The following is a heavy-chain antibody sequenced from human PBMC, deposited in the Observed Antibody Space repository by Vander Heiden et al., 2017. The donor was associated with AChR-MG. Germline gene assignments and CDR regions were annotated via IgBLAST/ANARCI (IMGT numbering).Heavy chain of an antibody. CDR2: IIPIFGTA. V-gene: IGHV1-69*01. CDR1: GGTFSSYA. Sequence: QVQLVQSGAEVKKPGSSVKVSCKASGGTFSSYAISWVRQAPGQGVEWRGGIIPIFGTANYAQKFQGRVTITADESTSTAYMELSSLRSEDTAVYYCARDRRGWVAAAGTDYWGQGTLVTVSS. CDR3: ARDRRGWVAAAGTDY. J-gene: IGHJ4*02. D-gene: IGHD6-13*01.